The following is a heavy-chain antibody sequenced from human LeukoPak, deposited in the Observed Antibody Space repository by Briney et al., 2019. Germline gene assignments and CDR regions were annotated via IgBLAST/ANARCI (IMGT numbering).Heavy chain of an antibody. D-gene: IGHD1-26*01. CDR2: IKQDGSEK. Sequence: GGSLRLSCAASGFTFSSYWMSWVRQAPGKGLEWVANIKQDGSEKYYVDSVKGRFTISRDNAKNSLYLQMNSLRAEDTAVYYCARDLESGSYHSAYWGQGTLVTVSS. CDR3: ARDLESGSYHSAY. V-gene: IGHV3-7*01. J-gene: IGHJ4*02. CDR1: GFTFSSYW.